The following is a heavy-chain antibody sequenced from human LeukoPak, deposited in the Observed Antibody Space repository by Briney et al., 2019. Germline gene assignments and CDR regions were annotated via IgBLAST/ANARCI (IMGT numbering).Heavy chain of an antibody. Sequence: LRLSCVASGFIFSNYGMNWVRQAPGKGLEWIGYIHHSGSTYYNPSLKSRVTISVDRSKNQFSLKLSSVTAADTAVYYCARGYSSGWYFDYWGQGTLVTVSS. J-gene: IGHJ4*02. D-gene: IGHD6-19*01. CDR1: GFIFSNYG. CDR3: ARGYSSGWYFDY. V-gene: IGHV4-30-2*01. CDR2: IHHSGST.